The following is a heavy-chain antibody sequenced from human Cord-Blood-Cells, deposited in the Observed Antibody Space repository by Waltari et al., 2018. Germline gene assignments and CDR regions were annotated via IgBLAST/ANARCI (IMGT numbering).Heavy chain of an antibody. D-gene: IGHD6-13*01. CDR2: ISYDGSNK. V-gene: IGHV3-30*18. CDR1: GFTFSSYG. J-gene: IGHJ3*02. Sequence: QVQLVESGGGVVQPGRSLRLSCAASGFTFSSYGMHWVRQAPGKGLEWVAVISYDGSNKYYADSVKGRFTISRDNSKNTLYLQMNSLRAEDTAVYYCAKDRYSSSWEDAFDIWGQGTMVTVSS. CDR3: AKDRYSSSWEDAFDI.